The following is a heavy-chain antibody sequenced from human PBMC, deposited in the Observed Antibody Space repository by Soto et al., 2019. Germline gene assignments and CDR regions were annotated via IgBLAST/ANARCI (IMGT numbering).Heavy chain of an antibody. V-gene: IGHV4-4*07. J-gene: IGHJ5*02. CDR3: ARENCNWNFDCFDP. D-gene: IGHD1-7*01. CDR2: IYTSGST. Sequence: SETLSLTCTVSGGSISSYYWSWIRQPAGKGLEWIGRIYTSGSTNYNPSLKSRVTMSVDTSKNQFSLKLSSVTAADTAVYYCARENCNWNFDCFDPGGQGTLVTVSS. CDR1: GGSISSYY.